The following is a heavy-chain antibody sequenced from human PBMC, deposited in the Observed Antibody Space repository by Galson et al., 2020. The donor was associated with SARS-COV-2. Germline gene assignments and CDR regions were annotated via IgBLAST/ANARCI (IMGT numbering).Heavy chain of an antibody. J-gene: IGHJ4*02. D-gene: IGHD4-17*01. Sequence: ASVKVSCATSGYTFTTYSITWLRQAPGLGLEWMGWISTYNGDTKYAQRFQDRVTMTTDTSTNTAYMELRSLRSDDTAVYYCATIDGAPEYWGQGTLVTVSS. CDR1: GYTFTTYS. CDR3: ATIDGAPEY. CDR2: ISTYNGDT. V-gene: IGHV1-18*01.